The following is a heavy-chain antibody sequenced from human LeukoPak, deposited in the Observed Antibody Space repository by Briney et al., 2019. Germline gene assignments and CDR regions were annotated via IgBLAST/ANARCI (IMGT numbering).Heavy chain of an antibody. V-gene: IGHV4-38-2*02. CDR2: IYHSGST. J-gene: IGHJ3*01. Sequence: SETLSLTCSVSGYSISSGYYWGWIRQPPGKGLEWIGSIYHSGSTYYNPSLKSRVTISVDTSKNQFSLKLSSVTAADTAVYYCARGPSTIFYGHWGQGTMVTVSS. CDR3: ARGPSTIFYGH. D-gene: IGHD3-9*01. CDR1: GYSISSGYY.